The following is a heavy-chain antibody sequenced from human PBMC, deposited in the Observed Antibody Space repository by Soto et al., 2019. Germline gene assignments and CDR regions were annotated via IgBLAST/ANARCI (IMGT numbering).Heavy chain of an antibody. Sequence: PSETLSLTCTVSGGSISSYYWSWIRQPPGKGLEWIGYIYYSGSTNYNPSLKSRVTISVDTSKNQFSLKLSSVTAADTAVYYCARKVPTGGFDPWGQGTLVTVS. CDR2: IYYSGST. CDR3: ARKVPTGGFDP. D-gene: IGHD1-1*01. V-gene: IGHV4-59*01. CDR1: GGSISSYY. J-gene: IGHJ5*02.